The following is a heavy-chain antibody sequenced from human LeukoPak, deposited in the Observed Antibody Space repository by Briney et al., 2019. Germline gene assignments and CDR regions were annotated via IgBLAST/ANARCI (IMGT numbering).Heavy chain of an antibody. V-gene: IGHV1-2*06. CDR3: ARDELEWLTDYYYYYGMDV. Sequence: ASVKVSCKASGYTFTGYYMHWVRQAPGQGLEWMGRINPNSGGTNYAQKFQGRVTTTRDTSISTAYMELSRLRSDDTAVYYCARDELEWLTDYYYYYGMDVWGQGTTVTVSS. CDR1: GYTFTGYY. D-gene: IGHD3-3*01. CDR2: INPNSGGT. J-gene: IGHJ6*02.